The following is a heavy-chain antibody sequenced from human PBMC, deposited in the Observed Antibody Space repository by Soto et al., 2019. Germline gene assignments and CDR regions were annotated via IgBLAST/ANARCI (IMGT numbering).Heavy chain of an antibody. V-gene: IGHV3-48*01. D-gene: IGHD4-17*01. CDR3: ARDERAYGADALDI. J-gene: IGHJ3*02. CDR2: ISSSGSTI. CDR1: GFTFSSYS. Sequence: EVQLVESGGGLVQPGGSLRLSCAASGFTFSSYSMTWVRQAPGKGLEWVSYISSSGSTIYYADSVKGRFTISRDNAQNLLFLQMTSVTAEDTAVYYCARDERAYGADALDIWGQGTMVTVSS.